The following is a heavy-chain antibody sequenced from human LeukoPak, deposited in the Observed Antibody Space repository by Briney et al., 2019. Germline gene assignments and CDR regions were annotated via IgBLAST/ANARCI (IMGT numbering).Heavy chain of an antibody. CDR2: IRGDDSA. J-gene: IGHJ6*03. Sequence: PGGSLRLSCAASGFSINNHVMHWVRQAPGRGLEWVSSIRGDDSAYYADSVKGRFTISSDKSTLYLQMYSLRADDTALSYCARESLYTDVWSFGPKKKSHYCMDVWGKGTRVTVSS. CDR3: ARESLYTDVWSFGPKKKSHYCMDV. D-gene: IGHD3-3*01. V-gene: IGHV3-23*01. CDR1: GFSINNHV.